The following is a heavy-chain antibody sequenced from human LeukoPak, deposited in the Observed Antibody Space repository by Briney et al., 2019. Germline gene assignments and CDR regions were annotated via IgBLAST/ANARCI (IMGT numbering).Heavy chain of an antibody. CDR1: GGSISSGSYY. Sequence: SETLSLTCTVCGGSISSGSYYWSWLRQPAGKGLEWIGRIYTSGSTNYNPSLKSRATITVDTSKNQFSLKLSSVTVADTAVYYCARVPPYYYDSSGYGWGQGTLVTVSS. D-gene: IGHD3-22*01. J-gene: IGHJ4*02. CDR3: ARVPPYYYDSSGYG. CDR2: IYTSGST. V-gene: IGHV4-61*02.